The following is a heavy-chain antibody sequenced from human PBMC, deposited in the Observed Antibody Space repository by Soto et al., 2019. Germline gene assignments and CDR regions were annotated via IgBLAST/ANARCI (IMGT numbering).Heavy chain of an antibody. Sequence: QVQLVESGGGVVQPGRSLRLSCAASGFTFSSYAMHWVRQAPGKGLEWVAVISYDGSNKYYADSVKGRFTISRDNSKNTLYLQMNSLRAEDTAVYYCARDLDPRPPPWYYYDSSGYPSYYFDYWGQGTLGNVSS. CDR3: ARDLDPRPPPWYYYDSSGYPSYYFDY. CDR1: GFTFSSYA. D-gene: IGHD3-22*01. J-gene: IGHJ4*02. V-gene: IGHV3-30-3*01. CDR2: ISYDGSNK.